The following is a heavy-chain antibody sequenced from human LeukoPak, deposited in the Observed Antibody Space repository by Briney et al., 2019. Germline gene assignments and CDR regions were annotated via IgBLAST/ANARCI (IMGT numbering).Heavy chain of an antibody. CDR2: IDSDGTST. CDR3: GRGVAPYF. D-gene: IGHD2-21*01. V-gene: IGHV3-74*03. J-gene: IGHJ4*02. CDR1: GFTFSSYR. Sequence: GGSLRLSCAASGFTFSSYRMHWVRQVPGKGLVWVSRIDSDGTSTTYADSVTGRFTISRDNAKNTLYLRMNSLRVEDTAVYYCGRGVAPYFGGQGTLVTVSS.